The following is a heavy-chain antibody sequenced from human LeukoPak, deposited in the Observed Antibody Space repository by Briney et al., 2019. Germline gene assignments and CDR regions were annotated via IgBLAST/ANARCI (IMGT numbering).Heavy chain of an antibody. D-gene: IGHD1-26*01. CDR3: AKGIVGATRGIGFDY. V-gene: IGHV3-23*01. CDR2: ISGSGGST. CDR1: GFTVSSNY. Sequence: GGSLRLSCAASGFTVSSNYMSWVRQAPGKGLEWVSAISGSGGSTYYADSVKGRFTISRDNSKNTLYLQMNSLRAEDTAVYYCAKGIVGATRGIGFDYWGQGTLVTVSS. J-gene: IGHJ4*02.